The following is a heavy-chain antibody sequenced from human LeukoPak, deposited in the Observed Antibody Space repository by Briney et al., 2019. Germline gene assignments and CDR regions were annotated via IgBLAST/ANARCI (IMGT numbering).Heavy chain of an antibody. V-gene: IGHV4-4*07. CDR3: ARASEFSSGWLLDY. CDR1: GDSISTYY. J-gene: IGHJ4*02. D-gene: IGHD6-19*01. Sequence: PSETLSLTCTVSGDSISTYYWSWIRQSAGKGLEWIGRIHTSGSTNYNPSLKSRVTMSVDTSKTQFSLKVSSVTAADTGVYYCARASEFSSGWLLDYWGQGSLVTVSS. CDR2: IHTSGST.